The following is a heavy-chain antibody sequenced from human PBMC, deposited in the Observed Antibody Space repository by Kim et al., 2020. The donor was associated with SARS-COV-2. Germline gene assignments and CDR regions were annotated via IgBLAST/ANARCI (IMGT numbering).Heavy chain of an antibody. J-gene: IGHJ4*02. Sequence: GGSLRLSCSASGFTFSSYAMHWVRQAPGKGLEYVSAISSNGGSTYYADSVKGRFTISRDNSKNTLYLQMSSLRAEDTAVYYCVKDPGNIVVVPAASDYWGQGTLVTVSS. V-gene: IGHV3-64D*06. CDR1: GFTFSSYA. D-gene: IGHD2-2*01. CDR3: VKDPGNIVVVPAASDY. CDR2: ISSNGGST.